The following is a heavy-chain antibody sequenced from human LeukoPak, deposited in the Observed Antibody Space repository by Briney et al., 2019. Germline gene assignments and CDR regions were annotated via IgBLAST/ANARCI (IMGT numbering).Heavy chain of an antibody. V-gene: IGHV1-3*01. D-gene: IGHD3-10*01. CDR1: GYTFTSYA. CDR3: AREINYYGSGSYYNGASWFDP. J-gene: IGHJ5*02. Sequence: GASVKVSCKASGYTFTSYAMHWVRQAPGQRLEWMGWINAGNGNTKYSQKFQGRVTITRDTSASTAYMELSSLRSEDTAVYYCAREINYYGSGSYYNGASWFDPWGQGTLVTVSS. CDR2: INAGNGNT.